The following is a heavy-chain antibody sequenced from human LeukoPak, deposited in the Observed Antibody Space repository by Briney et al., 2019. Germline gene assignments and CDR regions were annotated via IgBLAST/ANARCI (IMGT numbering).Heavy chain of an antibody. J-gene: IGHJ4*02. CDR1: GFNFSNYA. V-gene: IGHV3-30*18. CDR2: TSSDGGLE. D-gene: IGHD3-10*01. Sequence: PGGSLRLSCEASGFNFSNYAMNWVRQAPGKGMEWVSVTSSDGGLEFYVDSVNGRFSISRDNSKNTLYLQMNRLRAEDTAVYYCAKDIWFGDGFDSWGQGTLVTVSS. CDR3: AKDIWFGDGFDS.